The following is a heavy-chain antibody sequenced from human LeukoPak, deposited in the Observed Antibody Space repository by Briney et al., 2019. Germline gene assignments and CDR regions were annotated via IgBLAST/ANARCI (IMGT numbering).Heavy chain of an antibody. CDR3: ARPIGYCSSTSCYPLDY. Sequence: GGSLRLSCAASGSTFSSYAMHWVRQAPGKGLEWVAVISYDGSNKYYADSVKGRFTISRDNSKNTLYLQMNSLRAEDTAVYYCARPIGYCSSTSCYPLDYWGQGTLVTVSS. D-gene: IGHD2-2*01. J-gene: IGHJ4*02. CDR1: GSTFSSYA. V-gene: IGHV3-30-3*01. CDR2: ISYDGSNK.